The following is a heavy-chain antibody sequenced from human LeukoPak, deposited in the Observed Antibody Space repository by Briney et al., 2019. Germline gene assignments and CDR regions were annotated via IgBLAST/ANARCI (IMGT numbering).Heavy chain of an antibody. Sequence: GGSLRLSCAASGFTFSSYGMHWVRQAPGKGLEWVAFIRYDGSNKYYADSVKGRFTISRDNSKNTLYLQMNSLRAEDTAVYYCCTAMARWYYFDHWGQGTLVTVSS. J-gene: IGHJ4*02. D-gene: IGHD5-18*01. CDR1: GFTFSSYG. CDR2: IRYDGSNK. CDR3: CTAMARWYYFDH. V-gene: IGHV3-30*02.